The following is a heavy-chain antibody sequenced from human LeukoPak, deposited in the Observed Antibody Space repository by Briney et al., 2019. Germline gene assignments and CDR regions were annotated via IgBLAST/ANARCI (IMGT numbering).Heavy chain of an antibody. CDR1: GGSFSGYY. CDR3: ASLGELPWFDP. Sequence: PSETLSLTCAVYGGSFSGYYWSWIRQPPGKGLEWIGEINHSGSTNYNPSLKSRVTISVDTSKNQFSLKLSSVTAADTAVYYCASLGELPWFDPWGQGTLVTVSS. V-gene: IGHV4-34*01. D-gene: IGHD3-16*01. J-gene: IGHJ5*02. CDR2: INHSGST.